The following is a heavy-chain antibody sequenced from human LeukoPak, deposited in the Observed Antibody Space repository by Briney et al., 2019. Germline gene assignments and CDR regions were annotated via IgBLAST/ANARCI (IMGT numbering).Heavy chain of an antibody. Sequence: ASVKVSCKASGYTFTGYYMHWVRQAPGQGLEWMGRIIPIFGIANYAQKFQGRVTITADKSTSTAYMELSSLRSEDTAVYYCAGSEDATWFDPWGQGTLVTVSS. CDR2: IIPIFGIA. D-gene: IGHD3-10*01. CDR3: AGSEDATWFDP. CDR1: GYTFTGYY. V-gene: IGHV1-69*02. J-gene: IGHJ5*02.